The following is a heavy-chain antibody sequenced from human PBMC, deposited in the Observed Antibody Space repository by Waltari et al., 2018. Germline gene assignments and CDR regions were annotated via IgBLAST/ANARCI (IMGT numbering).Heavy chain of an antibody. J-gene: IGHJ4*02. CDR2: IHHDGSAK. V-gene: IGHV3-7*01. CDR3: ATAARGDNADELY. CDR1: GFTFSLYW. D-gene: IGHD2-21*02. Sequence: EVQLVESGGGLLQPGGSVRLSCAASGFTFSLYWMSSVRQAPGKGREWVANIHHDGSAKYYVDSVKGRFTISRDNAKNSLYLQMNSLRAEDTALYFCATAARGDNADELYWGQGTLVTVSS.